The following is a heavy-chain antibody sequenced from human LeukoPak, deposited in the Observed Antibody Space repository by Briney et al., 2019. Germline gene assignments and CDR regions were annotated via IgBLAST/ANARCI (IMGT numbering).Heavy chain of an antibody. Sequence: PGGSLRLSCAASGFTFSTYWMSWARQAPGKGLEWISYISISSDTIYYADSVEGRFTISRDNAKNSLYLEMNGLRVEDTAVYYCARGPPLFDPWGQGTLVTVSS. CDR2: ISISSDTI. CDR3: ARGPPLFDP. J-gene: IGHJ5*02. V-gene: IGHV3-48*01. CDR1: GFTFSTYW.